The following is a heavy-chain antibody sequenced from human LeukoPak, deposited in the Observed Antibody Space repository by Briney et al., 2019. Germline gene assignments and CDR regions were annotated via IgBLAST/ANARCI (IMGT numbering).Heavy chain of an antibody. CDR1: GGSISSGDYY. V-gene: IGHV4-30-4*01. D-gene: IGHD6-13*01. CDR3: ARGYSSSWYGRYYYYYGMDV. Sequence: SETLSLTCTVSGGSISSGDYYWSWIRQPPGKGLQWIGYIYYSGSTYYNPSLKSRVTISVDTSKNQFSLKLSSVTAADTAVYYCARGYSSSWYGRYYYYYGMDVWGQGTTVTVSS. CDR2: IYYSGST. J-gene: IGHJ6*02.